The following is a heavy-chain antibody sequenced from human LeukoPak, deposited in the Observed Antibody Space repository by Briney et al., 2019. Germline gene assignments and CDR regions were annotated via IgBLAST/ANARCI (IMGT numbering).Heavy chain of an antibody. J-gene: IGHJ3*02. CDR1: GFTFSSYD. D-gene: IGHD2-2*01. Sequence: GGSLRLSCTASGFTFSSYDMHWVRQDEGKGVEWDSAISTAGDPYYLGSVKGRFTISRENAKNSSYLQMNSLRAGDTAVYYCAGQARPGAAEGAFDIWGQGTMVTVSS. CDR2: ISTAGDP. CDR3: AGQARPGAAEGAFDI. V-gene: IGHV3-13*05.